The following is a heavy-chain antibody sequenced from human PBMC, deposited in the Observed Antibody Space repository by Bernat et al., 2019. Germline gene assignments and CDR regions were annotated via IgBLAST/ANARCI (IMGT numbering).Heavy chain of an antibody. J-gene: IGHJ3*02. CDR1: GFTVSNNY. CDR3: ARGFRVLPAAVPCAFDI. D-gene: IGHD2-2*02. Sequence: ELQLVETGGGLIQPGGSLRLSCAASGFTVSNNYMSWVRQAPGKGLEWVSVIYRGGNTYYADSVEGRFTISRDSSRNTLHLQMNSLRAEDTAVYYCARGFRVLPAAVPCAFDIWGQGTMVTVSS. CDR2: IYRGGNT. V-gene: IGHV3-53*02.